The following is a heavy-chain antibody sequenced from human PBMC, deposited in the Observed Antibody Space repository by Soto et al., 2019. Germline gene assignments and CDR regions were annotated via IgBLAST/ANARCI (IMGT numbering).Heavy chain of an antibody. CDR2: IYPGDSDT. J-gene: IGHJ4*02. Sequence: RGESLKISCKGSGYSFTSNWIGWVRQMPGKGLEWMGIIYPGDSDTRYSPSFQGQVTISADKSISTAYLQWSSLKASDTAIFYCARPFVVGFTPHYFDCWGQGSMVTVS. CDR3: ARPFVVGFTPHYFDC. CDR1: GYSFTSNW. D-gene: IGHD1-26*01. V-gene: IGHV5-51*01.